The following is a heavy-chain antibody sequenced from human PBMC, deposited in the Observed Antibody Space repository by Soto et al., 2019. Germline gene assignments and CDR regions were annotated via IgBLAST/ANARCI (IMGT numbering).Heavy chain of an antibody. J-gene: IGHJ5*02. CDR3: ARLAGVMVAVAGTPGWFDP. D-gene: IGHD6-19*01. CDR1: GYRFTNYW. CDR2: IYPGDSDT. V-gene: IGHV5-51*01. Sequence: GESLKISCKGSGYRFTNYWIGWVRQMPGKGLEWMGIIYPGDSDTRYSPSFQGQVTISADKSISTAYLQWSSLKASDTAMYYCARLAGVMVAVAGTPGWFDPWGQGTLVTVSS.